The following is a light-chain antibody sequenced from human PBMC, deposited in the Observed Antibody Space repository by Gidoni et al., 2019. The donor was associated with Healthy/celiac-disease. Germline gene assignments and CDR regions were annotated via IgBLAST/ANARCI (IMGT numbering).Light chain of an antibody. J-gene: IGKJ4*01. CDR2: DAS. CDR1: QSVSSY. Sequence: EFVLTQSPATLSLPPGARATLSCRASQSVSSYVAWYQQQPGETPRLLIYDASNRSTGVPAMFSGSGSGTDFTRTISSLQPEDFAVYYCQQRSNWPLTFGGGTKVEIK. V-gene: IGKV3-11*01. CDR3: QQRSNWPLT.